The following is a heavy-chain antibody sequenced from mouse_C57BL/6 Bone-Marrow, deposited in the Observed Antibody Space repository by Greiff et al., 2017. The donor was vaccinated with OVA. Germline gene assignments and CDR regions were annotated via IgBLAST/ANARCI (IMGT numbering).Heavy chain of an antibody. Sequence: QVQLQQPGAELVKPGASVTMSCKASGYTFTSYWITWLKQRPGQGLEWIGDIYPGSGSTNYNAKFKSKATLTVDTSSSTAYMQLSSLTSEDSAVYYCARDYSNFYYYAMDYWGQGTSVTVSS. V-gene: IGHV1-55*01. J-gene: IGHJ4*01. CDR3: ARDYSNFYYYAMDY. CDR2: IYPGSGST. CDR1: GYTFTSYW. D-gene: IGHD2-5*01.